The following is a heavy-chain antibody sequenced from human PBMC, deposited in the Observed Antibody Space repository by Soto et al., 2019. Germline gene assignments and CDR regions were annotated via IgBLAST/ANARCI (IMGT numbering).Heavy chain of an antibody. CDR3: ARQIYDSDSGPNFQYYFDS. Sequence: GESLKISYKGSAYSFAVYCITLVRQMRGNDLEWMGRIDPSDSQTYYSPSFRGHATISAAKSITTVFLQWSSLRASDTAMYYCARQIYDSDSGPNFQYYFDSWGQGTLVTVSS. D-gene: IGHD1-26*01. J-gene: IGHJ4*02. CDR1: AYSFAVYC. CDR2: IDPSDSQT. V-gene: IGHV5-10-1*01.